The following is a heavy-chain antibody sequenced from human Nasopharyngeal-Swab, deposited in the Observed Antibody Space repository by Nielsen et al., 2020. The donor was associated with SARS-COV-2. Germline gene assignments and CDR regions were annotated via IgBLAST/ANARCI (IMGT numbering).Heavy chain of an antibody. CDR2: IYYSGST. D-gene: IGHD3-3*01. J-gene: IGHJ4*02. CDR1: GGSIGSSSYY. Sequence: SETLSLTCTVSGGSIGSSSYYWGWIRQPPGKGLEWIGSIYYSGSTYYNPSLKSRVTISVDTSKNQFSLKLSSVTAADTAVYYCARQVLTYYDFWSGPTPDYWGQGTLVTVSS. V-gene: IGHV4-39*01. CDR3: ARQVLTYYDFWSGPTPDY.